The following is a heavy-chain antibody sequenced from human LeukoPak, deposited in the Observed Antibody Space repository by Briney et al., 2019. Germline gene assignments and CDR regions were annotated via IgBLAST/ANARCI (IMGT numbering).Heavy chain of an antibody. CDR3: ARSSGWWSLDY. Sequence: GGSLRLSCEASGLSISNSWMAWVRQAPGRGLEWVSAFDTGFGTYYPDSLKGRFTISRDNSKNTLFLQMNSLRAEDTAVYYCARSSGWWSLDYWGQGTLVTVSS. D-gene: IGHD6-19*01. V-gene: IGHV3-23*01. CDR2: FDTGFGT. CDR1: GLSISNSW. J-gene: IGHJ4*02.